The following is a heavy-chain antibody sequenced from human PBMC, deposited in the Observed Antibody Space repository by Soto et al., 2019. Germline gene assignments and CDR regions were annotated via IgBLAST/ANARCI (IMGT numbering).Heavy chain of an antibody. CDR1: GFTFSSYA. CDR2: ISGSGGST. J-gene: IGHJ6*04. D-gene: IGHD5-12*01. CDR3: AKDFVDKGAAIGTFDV. V-gene: IGHV3-23*01. Sequence: GGSLRLSCAASGFTFSSYAMSWVRQAPGKGLEWVSAISGSGGSTYYADSVKGRFTISRDNSKNTLYLQMNSLRAEDTAVYYCAKDFVDKGAAIGTFDVWGKGTTVTVAS.